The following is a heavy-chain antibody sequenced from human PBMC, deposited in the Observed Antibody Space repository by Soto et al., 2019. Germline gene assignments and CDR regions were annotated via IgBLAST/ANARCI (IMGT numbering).Heavy chain of an antibody. V-gene: IGHV1-18*01. CDR2: IKPYNGNT. CDR1: GYTFNIYG. D-gene: IGHD3-10*01. CDR3: ARDLGGSGSYYTDY. Sequence: GASVKVSCKASGYTFNIYGINWVRQAPGQGLEWMGWIKPYNGNTKYAQNLQGRVTMTTDTSTSTAYMELRSLRSDDTAVYYCARDLGGSGSYYTDYWGQGTLVTVSS. J-gene: IGHJ4*02.